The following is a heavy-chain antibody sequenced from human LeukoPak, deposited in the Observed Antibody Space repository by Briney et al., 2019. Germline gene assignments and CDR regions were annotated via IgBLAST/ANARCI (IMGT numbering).Heavy chain of an antibody. V-gene: IGHV1-2*02. CDR3: ARDREWLVSYYMDV. CDR2: INPNSGGT. CDR1: GYTFTGYY. Sequence: ASVKVSCKASGYTFTGYYMHWVRQAPGRGLEWMGWINPNSGGTNYAQKFQGRVTMTRDTSISTAYMELSRLRSDDTAVYYCARDREWLVSYYMDVWGKGTTVTVSS. J-gene: IGHJ6*03. D-gene: IGHD6-19*01.